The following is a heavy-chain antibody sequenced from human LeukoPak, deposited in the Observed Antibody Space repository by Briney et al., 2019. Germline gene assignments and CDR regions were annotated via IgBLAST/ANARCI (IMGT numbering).Heavy chain of an antibody. CDR3: TSDTYYYDSTGLGHWFDP. Sequence: ASVKVSCTASGYTFTGYYMHWVRQAPGQGLEWMGWINPNSGGTNYAQKFQGRVTMTWDTSISTAYMELSSLRSDDTAVYYCTSDTYYYDSTGLGHWFDPWGQGTLVTVSS. V-gene: IGHV1-2*02. CDR1: GYTFTGYY. J-gene: IGHJ5*02. CDR2: INPNSGGT. D-gene: IGHD3-22*01.